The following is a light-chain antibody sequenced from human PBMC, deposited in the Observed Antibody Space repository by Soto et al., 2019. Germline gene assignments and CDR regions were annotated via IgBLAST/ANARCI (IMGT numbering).Light chain of an antibody. CDR3: QKYNSAPLT. J-gene: IGKJ4*01. Sequence: DIQMTQSPSTLSASVGDRVTITCRASQSISSWLAWYQQKPGKAPKLLIYDASSLESGVPSRFGGSGSGTEFTLTISGLQPDAFATYYCQKYNSAPLTFGGGTKVEIK. CDR2: DAS. CDR1: QSISSW. V-gene: IGKV1-5*01.